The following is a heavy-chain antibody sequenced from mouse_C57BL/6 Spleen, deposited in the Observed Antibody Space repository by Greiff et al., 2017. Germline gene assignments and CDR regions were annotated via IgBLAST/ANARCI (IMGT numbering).Heavy chain of an antibody. D-gene: IGHD3-2*02. CDR1: GYSFTGYY. CDR2: INPSTGGT. V-gene: IGHV1-42*01. CDR3: ARYTAQATMDY. Sequence: EVKLMESGPELVKPGASVKISCKASGYSFTGYYMNWVKQSPEKSLEWIGEINPSTGGTTYNQKFKAKATLTVDKSASTAYMQLKSLTSEDSAVYYCARYTAQATMDYWGQGTSVTVSS. J-gene: IGHJ4*01.